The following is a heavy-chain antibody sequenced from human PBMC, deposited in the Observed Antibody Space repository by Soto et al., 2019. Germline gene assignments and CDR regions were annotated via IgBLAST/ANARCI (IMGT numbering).Heavy chain of an antibody. D-gene: IGHD4-17*01. V-gene: IGHV3-53*01. Sequence: GSLSLSCSASCFTVSSNYMSWVRQAPGKGLEWVSVIYSGGSTYYADSVQGRFTISRDNSKNTLYLQMNSLRAEDTAVYYCAGTTDHTVGLDVWGQGTTVTVSS. CDR2: IYSGGST. CDR1: CFTVSSNY. J-gene: IGHJ6*02. CDR3: AGTTDHTVGLDV.